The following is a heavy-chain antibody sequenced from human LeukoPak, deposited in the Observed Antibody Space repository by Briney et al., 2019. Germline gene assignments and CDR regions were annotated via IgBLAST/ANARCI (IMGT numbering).Heavy chain of an antibody. D-gene: IGHD2-2*01. J-gene: IGHJ4*02. CDR3: TTVYRYCSSTSCGPDY. Sequence: GGSLRLSCAASGFTFSDAWMSWVRQAPGKGLEWVGRIKSKTDGGTTDFAAPVKGRFTISRDDSKNTLYLQMNSLKTEDTAVYYCTTVYRYCSSTSCGPDYWGQGTLVTVSS. V-gene: IGHV3-15*01. CDR1: GFTFSDAW. CDR2: IKSKTDGGTT.